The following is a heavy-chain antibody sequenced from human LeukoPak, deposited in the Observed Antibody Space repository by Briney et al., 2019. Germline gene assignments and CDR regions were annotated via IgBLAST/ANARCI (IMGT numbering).Heavy chain of an antibody. D-gene: IGHD6-19*01. CDR3: ARGWLPRVFNDY. CDR2: INHSGST. CDR1: GGSFSGYY. J-gene: IGHJ4*02. Sequence: PSETLSLTCAVYGGSFSGYYWSWIRQPPGKGLEWIGEINHSGSTNYNPSLKSRVTISVDTSQNQFSLKLSSVTAADTAVYYCARGWLPRVFNDYWGQGTLVTVSS. V-gene: IGHV4-34*01.